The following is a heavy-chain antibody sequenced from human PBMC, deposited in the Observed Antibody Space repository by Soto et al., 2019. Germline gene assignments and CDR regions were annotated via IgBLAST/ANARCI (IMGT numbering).Heavy chain of an antibody. J-gene: IGHJ5*02. CDR3: AREVGGITIFGVVIEGSWFDP. D-gene: IGHD3-3*01. Sequence: QVQLVQSGAEVKKPGASVKVSCKASGYTFTSYGISWVRQAPGQGLEWMGWISAYNGNTNYAQKLQGRVTMTTDTSTSTAYMELRSLRSADTAVYYCAREVGGITIFGVVIEGSWFDPWGQGTLVTVSS. V-gene: IGHV1-18*04. CDR1: GYTFTSYG. CDR2: ISAYNGNT.